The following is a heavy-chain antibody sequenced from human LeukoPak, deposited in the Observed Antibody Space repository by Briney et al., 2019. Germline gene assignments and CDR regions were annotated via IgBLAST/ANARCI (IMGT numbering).Heavy chain of an antibody. CDR1: GYTFTGYY. D-gene: IGHD6-19*01. V-gene: IGHV1-2*02. CDR3: ARDKSGNSGWYSYFDY. J-gene: IGHJ4*02. Sequence: ASVKVSCKASGYTFTGYYMHWVRQAPGQGLEWMGWIDPNSGDTNYAQKFQGRVTMTRDTSISTAYMELSRLRSDDTAVYYCARDKSGNSGWYSYFDYWGQGTLVTVSS. CDR2: IDPNSGDT.